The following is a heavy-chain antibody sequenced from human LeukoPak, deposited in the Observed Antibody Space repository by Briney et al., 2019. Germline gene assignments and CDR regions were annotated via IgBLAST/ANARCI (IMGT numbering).Heavy chain of an antibody. D-gene: IGHD1-1*01. Sequence: SETLSLTCTVSGGSISIFYWSWIRQPPGKGLEWIGYISYSGSTNYNPSLKSRVTISVDTSKNQFSLKLSSVTAADTAVYYCARRLPPQNGNDAFDIWGQGTMVTVSS. CDR1: GGSISIFY. V-gene: IGHV4-59*08. CDR3: ARRLPPQNGNDAFDI. J-gene: IGHJ3*02. CDR2: ISYSGST.